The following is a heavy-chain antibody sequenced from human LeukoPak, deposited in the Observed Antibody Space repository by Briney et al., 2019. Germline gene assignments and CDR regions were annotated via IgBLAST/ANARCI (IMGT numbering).Heavy chain of an antibody. CDR1: GYGFSSYW. J-gene: IGHJ4*02. CDR2: IYPSDSDI. Sequence: GESLKISCKGSGYGFSSYWIGWVRQVPGIGLEWMGIIYPSDSDIRYSPSFQGQVTISVDKSISTAYLQWSSLKASDTAMYYCARSSISGTLFFDYWGQGTLVTVSS. CDR3: ARSSISGTLFFDY. V-gene: IGHV5-51*01. D-gene: IGHD1-26*01.